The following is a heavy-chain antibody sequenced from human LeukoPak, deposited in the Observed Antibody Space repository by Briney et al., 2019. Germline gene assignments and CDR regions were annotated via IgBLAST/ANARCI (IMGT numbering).Heavy chain of an antibody. CDR1: GFTFDDYA. CDR2: ISWNSGSI. CDR3: AKDKSSGWYDGGVLFDY. Sequence: PGRSLRLSCAASGFTFDDYAMHWVRQAPGKGLEWVSGISWNSGSIGYADFVKGRFTISRDNAKSSLYLQMNSLRAEDTALYYCAKDKSSGWYDGGVLFDYWGQGTLVTVSS. V-gene: IGHV3-9*01. J-gene: IGHJ4*02. D-gene: IGHD6-19*01.